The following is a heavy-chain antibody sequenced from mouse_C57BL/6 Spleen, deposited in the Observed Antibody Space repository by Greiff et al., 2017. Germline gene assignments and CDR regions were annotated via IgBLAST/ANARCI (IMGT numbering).Heavy chain of an antibody. V-gene: IGHV1-55*01. J-gene: IGHJ2*01. D-gene: IGHD1-1*01. CDR3: ARGIDYYGSSYGFDY. CDR2: IYPGSGST. CDR1: GYTFTSYW. Sequence: QVQLQQSGAELVKPGASVKMSCKASGYTFTSYWITWVKQRPGQGLEWIGDIYPGSGSTNYNEKFKSKATLTVDTSSSTAYMQLSSLTSEDSAVYYCARGIDYYGSSYGFDYWGQGTTLTVSS.